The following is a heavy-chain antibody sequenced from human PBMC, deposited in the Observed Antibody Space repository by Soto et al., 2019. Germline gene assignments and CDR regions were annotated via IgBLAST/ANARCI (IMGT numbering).Heavy chain of an antibody. J-gene: IGHJ5*02. CDR1: GGSISSYY. D-gene: IGHD3-10*01. V-gene: IGHV4-59*01. CDR3: ARALTYGSGSNWFDP. Sequence: LPETLSLTCTVSGGSISSYYWSWIRQPPGKGLEWIGYIYYSGSTNYNPSLKSRVTILVDTSKNQFSLKLSSVTAADTAVYYCARALTYGSGSNWFDPWGQGTLVTVSS. CDR2: IYYSGST.